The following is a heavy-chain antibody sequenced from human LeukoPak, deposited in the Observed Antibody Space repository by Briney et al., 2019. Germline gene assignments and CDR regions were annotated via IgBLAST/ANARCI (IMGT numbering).Heavy chain of an antibody. D-gene: IGHD2-2*01. CDR3: ASSVVVPAAPLDH. J-gene: IGHJ4*02. CDR1: GFTFSSYW. V-gene: IGHV3-7*01. Sequence: GGSLRLSCAASGFTFSSYWMSWVRQAPGKGLEWVANIKQDGSEKYYVDSVKGRFTISRDNAKNSLYLQMNSLRAEDTAVYYCASSVVVPAAPLDHWGQGTLVTVSS. CDR2: IKQDGSEK.